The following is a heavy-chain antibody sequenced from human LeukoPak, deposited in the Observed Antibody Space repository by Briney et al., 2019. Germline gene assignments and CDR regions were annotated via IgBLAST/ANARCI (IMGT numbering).Heavy chain of an antibody. CDR1: GFTFSSYW. Sequence: GGSLRLSCAASGFTFSSYWMSWVRQAPGKGLEWVANIKQDGSEKYYVDSVKGRFTISRDNAKNSLYLQMNSLRAEDTAVYYCARDLMGATGVYWYFDLWGRGTLVTVSS. CDR3: ARDLMGATGVYWYFDL. D-gene: IGHD1-26*01. J-gene: IGHJ2*01. V-gene: IGHV3-7*01. CDR2: IKQDGSEK.